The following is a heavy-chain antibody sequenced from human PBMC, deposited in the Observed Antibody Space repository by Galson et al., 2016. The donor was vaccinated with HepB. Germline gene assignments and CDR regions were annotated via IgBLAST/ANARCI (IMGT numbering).Heavy chain of an antibody. J-gene: IGHJ4*02. D-gene: IGHD6-13*01. CDR3: ARDSTAWYTFNY. CDR2: ISRSGSDI. CDR1: GFPFNRYS. Sequence: SLRLSCAASGFPFNRYSMNWVRQAPGKGLEWVASISRSGSDIYYADYVKGRFIISRDHGQNSFSLQMNRRRGDNTAFSYCARDSTAWYTFNYLGQG. V-gene: IGHV3-21*06.